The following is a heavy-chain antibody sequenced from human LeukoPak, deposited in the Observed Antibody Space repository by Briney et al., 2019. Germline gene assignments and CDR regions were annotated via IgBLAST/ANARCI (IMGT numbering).Heavy chain of an antibody. V-gene: IGHV4-4*07. Sequence: SETLSLTCTVSGGSISSYYWSWIRQPAGKGLEWIGRIYTSGSTNYNPPLKSRVTMSVDTSKNQFSVKLSSVTAADTAVYYCAREGGYYYDSSVLYYFDYWGQGTLVTVSS. CDR3: AREGGYYYDSSVLYYFDY. J-gene: IGHJ4*02. CDR1: GGSISSYY. D-gene: IGHD3-22*01. CDR2: IYTSGST.